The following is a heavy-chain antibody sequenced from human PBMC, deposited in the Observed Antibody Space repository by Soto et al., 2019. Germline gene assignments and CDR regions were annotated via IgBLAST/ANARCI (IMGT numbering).Heavy chain of an antibody. D-gene: IGHD4-17*01. CDR1: GYSFTNYW. V-gene: IGHV5-51*01. J-gene: IGHJ4*02. Sequence: GESLKISCNGSGYSFTNYWIGWVRQMPGKGLEWMGIIYPGDSNTRYSPSFQGQVTISADKAITTAYLQWSSLKASDTAMYYCARLGSQEYGDYVGYWGQGTLVTVSS. CDR3: ARLGSQEYGDYVGY. CDR2: IYPGDSNT.